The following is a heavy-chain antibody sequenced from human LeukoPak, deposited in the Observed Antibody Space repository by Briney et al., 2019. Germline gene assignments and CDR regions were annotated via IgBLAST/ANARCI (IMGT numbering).Heavy chain of an antibody. Sequence: SQTLSLTCAISGDSVSSNSAAWNWIRQSPSRGLEWLGRTYYRSKWYNDYAVSVKSRITINPDTSKNQFSLKLSSVTAADTAVYYCAKTSPKGSYFMDAFDIWGQGTMVTVSS. CDR3: AKTSPKGSYFMDAFDI. D-gene: IGHD1-26*01. CDR1: GDSVSSNSAA. J-gene: IGHJ3*02. CDR2: TYYRSKWYN. V-gene: IGHV6-1*01.